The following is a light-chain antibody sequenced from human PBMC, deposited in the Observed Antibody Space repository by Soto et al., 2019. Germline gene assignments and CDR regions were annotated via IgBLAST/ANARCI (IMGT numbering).Light chain of an antibody. J-gene: IGKJ1*01. V-gene: IGKV1-6*01. CDR2: AAS. CDR1: RYIGSD. Sequence: ATQMTQSPSSLSASVWERMTMTWRSIRYIGSDLSWYQQKPGKAPTLLIYAASNLQSGVPSRFRGSRSGTEFTLTVSSLQPEDFATYYCLQDHDDSWTFGQGTKVDIK. CDR3: LQDHDDSWT.